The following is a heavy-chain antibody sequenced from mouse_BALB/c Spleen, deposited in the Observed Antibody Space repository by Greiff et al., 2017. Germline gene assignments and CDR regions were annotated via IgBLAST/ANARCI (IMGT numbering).Heavy chain of an antibody. J-gene: IGHJ1*01. CDR2: ISSGGGST. CDR3: ARHGAEDGYYREYFDV. Sequence: EVKLMESGGGLVKPGGSLKLSCAASGFAFSSYDMSWVRQTPEKRLAWVAYISSGGGSTYYPDTVKGRFTISRDNAKNTLYLQMSSLKSEDTAMYYCARHGAEDGYYREYFDVWGAGTTVTVSS. V-gene: IGHV5-12-1*01. CDR1: GFAFSSYD. D-gene: IGHD2-3*01.